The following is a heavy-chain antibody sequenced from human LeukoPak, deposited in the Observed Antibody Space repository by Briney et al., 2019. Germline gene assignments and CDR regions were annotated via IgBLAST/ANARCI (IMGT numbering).Heavy chain of an antibody. V-gene: IGHV4-30-4*07. CDR3: ARGRIALFDY. J-gene: IGHJ4*02. Sequence: PSETLSLTCTVSGYSISSGYSWSWIRQPPGKGLEWIGYIYYSGTTYYNPSLKSRVTISLDTSKNQFSLKLNSVTAADTAVYYCARGRIALFDYWGQGTLVTVSS. D-gene: IGHD6-13*01. CDR1: GYSISSGYS. CDR2: IYYSGTT.